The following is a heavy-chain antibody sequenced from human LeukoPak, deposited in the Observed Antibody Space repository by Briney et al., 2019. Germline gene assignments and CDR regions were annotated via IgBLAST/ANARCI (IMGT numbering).Heavy chain of an antibody. CDR2: IYYSGST. J-gene: IGHJ4*02. Sequence: SETLSLTRTVSGGSISSYYWSWIRQPPGKGLEWIGYIYYSGSTNYNPSLKSRVTISVDTSKNQFSLKLSSVTAADTAVYYCARGMTVTTSIYFDYWGQGTLVTVSS. V-gene: IGHV4-59*01. CDR3: ARGMTVTTSIYFDY. CDR1: GGSISSYY. D-gene: IGHD4-17*01.